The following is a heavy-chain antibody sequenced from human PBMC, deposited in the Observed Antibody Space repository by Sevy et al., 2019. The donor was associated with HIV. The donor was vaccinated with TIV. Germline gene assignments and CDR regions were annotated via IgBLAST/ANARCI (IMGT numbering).Heavy chain of an antibody. CDR2: IKQDGSEK. D-gene: IGHD3-3*01. CDR3: ASLYYDIWSGPNWFDP. CDR1: GFTFSSYW. Sequence: GGSLRLSCAASGFTFSSYWMSWVRQAPGKGLEWVANIKQDGSEKYYVDSVKGRFTISRDNAKNSLYLQMNSLRAEDTAVYYCASLYYDIWSGPNWFDPWGQGTLVTVSS. J-gene: IGHJ5*02. V-gene: IGHV3-7*01.